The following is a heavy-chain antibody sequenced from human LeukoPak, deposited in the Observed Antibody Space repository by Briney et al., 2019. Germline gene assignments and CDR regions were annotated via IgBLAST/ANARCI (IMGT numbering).Heavy chain of an antibody. V-gene: IGHV4-34*01. CDR2: INHSGST. J-gene: IGHJ4*02. CDR3: ASLRWIQLWTSFDY. CDR1: GGSFSGYY. Sequence: SETLSLTCAVYGGSFSGYYWSWIRQPPGKGLEWIGEINHSGSTNYNPSLKSRVTISVDTSKNQFSLKLSSVTAADTAVYYCASLRWIQLWTSFDYWGQGTLVTVSS. D-gene: IGHD5-18*01.